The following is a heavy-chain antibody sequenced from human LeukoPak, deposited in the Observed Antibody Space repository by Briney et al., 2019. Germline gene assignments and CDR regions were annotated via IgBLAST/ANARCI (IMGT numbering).Heavy chain of an antibody. V-gene: IGHV4-31*03. CDR2: IYYSGST. D-gene: IGHD3-10*01. CDR1: GGSISSGGYY. J-gene: IGHJ4*02. CDR3: ASHQRGHLDY. Sequence: SQTLSLTCTVSGGSISSGGYYWSWTRQHPGKGLEWIGYIYYSGSTYYNPSLKSRVTISVDTSKNQFSLKLSSVTAADTAVYYCASHQRGHLDYWGQGTLVTVSS.